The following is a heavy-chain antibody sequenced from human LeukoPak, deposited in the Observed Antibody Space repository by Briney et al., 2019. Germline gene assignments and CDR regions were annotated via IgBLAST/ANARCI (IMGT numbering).Heavy chain of an antibody. CDR1: GFTFSDYY. CDR2: ISSSGSTI. J-gene: IGHJ4*02. V-gene: IGHV3-11*04. D-gene: IGHD1-26*01. Sequence: GGSLRLSCAASGFTFSDYYMSWIRQAPGKGLEWVSYISSSGSTIYYADSVKGRFTISRDNAKNSLYLQMNSLRAEDTAVYYCAKDWISGSYHFALGGQGTLVTVSS. CDR3: AKDWISGSYHFAL.